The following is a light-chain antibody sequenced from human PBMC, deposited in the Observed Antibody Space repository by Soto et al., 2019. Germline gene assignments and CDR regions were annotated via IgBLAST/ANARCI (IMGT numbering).Light chain of an antibody. V-gene: IGLV1-51*02. J-gene: IGLJ1*01. Sequence: QSVLTQPPSVSAAPGQKVTISCSGSSSDIGRNYVSWYKHLPRTAPKLLIYENYKRPSGIPDRFSGSKSGTSATLGITGLQTGDEADYYCATWDSSLTTFVFGTGTKLTVL. CDR3: ATWDSSLTTFV. CDR2: ENY. CDR1: SSDIGRNY.